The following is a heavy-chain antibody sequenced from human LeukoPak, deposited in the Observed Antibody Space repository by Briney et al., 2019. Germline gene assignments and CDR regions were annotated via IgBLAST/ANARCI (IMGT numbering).Heavy chain of an antibody. CDR3: ARQERFIVATTGELGY. V-gene: IGHV4-39*01. D-gene: IGHD5-12*01. CDR1: GGSISSSSYY. J-gene: IGHJ4*02. Sequence: SETLSLTCTVSGGSISSSSYYWGWIRQPPGKGLEWFGSIYYSGSTYYNPSLKSRVTISVDTSKNQFSLKLSSVTAADTAVYYCARQERFIVATTGELGYWGQGTLVTVSS. CDR2: IYYSGST.